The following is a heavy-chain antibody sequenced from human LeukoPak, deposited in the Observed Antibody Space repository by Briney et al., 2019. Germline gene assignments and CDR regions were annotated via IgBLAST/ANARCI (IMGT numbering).Heavy chain of an antibody. Sequence: PSETLSLTCTVSGGSISSGNYYWGWIRQPPGKGLEWIGSIYYSGSTYYNPSLKSRVTVSVDTSKNQFSLKLSSVTAADTAVYYCARQRGYCSGGSCYGMFDYWGQGTLVTVSS. V-gene: IGHV4-39*01. J-gene: IGHJ4*02. CDR2: IYYSGST. CDR3: ARQRGYCSGGSCYGMFDY. CDR1: GGSISSGNYY. D-gene: IGHD2-15*01.